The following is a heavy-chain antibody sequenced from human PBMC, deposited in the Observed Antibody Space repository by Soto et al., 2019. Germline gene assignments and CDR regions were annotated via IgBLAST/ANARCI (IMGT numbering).Heavy chain of an antibody. CDR3: ARDPGDSSLWDPVTTHAEYYYYYGMDV. V-gene: IGHV3-33*01. Sequence: GGSLRLSCAASGFTFSSYGMHWVRQAPGKGLEWVAVIWYDGSNKYYADSVKGRFTISRDNSKNTLYLQMNSLRAEDTAVYYCARDPGDSSLWDPVTTHAEYYYYYGMDVWGQGTTVTVSS. J-gene: IGHJ6*02. D-gene: IGHD6-13*01. CDR2: IWYDGSNK. CDR1: GFTFSSYG.